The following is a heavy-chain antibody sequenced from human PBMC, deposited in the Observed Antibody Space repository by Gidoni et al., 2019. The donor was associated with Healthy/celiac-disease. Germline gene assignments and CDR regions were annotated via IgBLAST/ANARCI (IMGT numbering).Heavy chain of an antibody. Sequence: EVQLVESGGGLVQPGRSLRLSCAASGFTFDDYAMHWVRQAPGKGLEWVSGISWNSGSIGYADSVKGRFTISRDNAKNSLYLQMNSLRAEDTALYYCAKGSIAVAGHAYDYWGQGTLVTVSS. J-gene: IGHJ4*02. V-gene: IGHV3-9*01. D-gene: IGHD6-19*01. CDR1: GFTFDDYA. CDR2: ISWNSGSI. CDR3: AKGSIAVAGHAYDY.